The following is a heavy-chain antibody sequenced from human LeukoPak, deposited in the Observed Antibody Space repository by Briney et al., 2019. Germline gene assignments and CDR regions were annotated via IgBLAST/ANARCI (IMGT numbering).Heavy chain of an antibody. CDR2: ISAGGDST. CDR3: ARWVHYYDF. V-gene: IGHV3-23*01. Sequence: GGSLRLSCSASGFTFSTYAINWVRQAPGKGLEWVSAISAGGDSTLYADSVKGRFTISRDNSRNTLYLQMSNLRVEDTALYYCARWVHYYDFSGEGTLLTVSS. J-gene: IGHJ4*02. D-gene: IGHD3-10*01. CDR1: GFTFSTYA.